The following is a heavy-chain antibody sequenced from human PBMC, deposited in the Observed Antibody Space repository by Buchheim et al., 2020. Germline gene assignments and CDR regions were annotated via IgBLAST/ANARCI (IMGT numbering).Heavy chain of an antibody. Sequence: QVQLVESGGGLVKPGGSLRLSCAASGFTFSDYYMSWIRQAPGKGLEWVSYISSSSSYTNYADSVKGRFTISRDNAKNSLYLQMNSLRAEDTAVYYCARDRDLDGGGRYSSGWYGSVWSYYYYGMDVWGQGTT. CDR1: GFTFSDYY. J-gene: IGHJ6*02. V-gene: IGHV3-11*05. CDR2: ISSSSSYT. CDR3: ARDRDLDGGGRYSSGWYGSVWSYYYYGMDV. D-gene: IGHD6-19*01.